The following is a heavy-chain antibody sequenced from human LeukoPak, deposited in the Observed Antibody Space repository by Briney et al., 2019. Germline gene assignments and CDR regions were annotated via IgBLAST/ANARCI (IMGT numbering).Heavy chain of an antibody. CDR3: AKDRSHDSKWGDYFDY. CDR1: GFTFNEYA. D-gene: IGHD3-22*01. Sequence: AGGSLRLSCAASGFTFNEYAMHWVRQAPGKGLEWVSSISWNSDSIAYADSVKGRFTISRDNAKNSLYLQMNSLRAEDTAVYYCAKDRSHDSKWGDYFDYWGQGTLVTVSS. J-gene: IGHJ4*02. V-gene: IGHV3-9*01. CDR2: ISWNSDSI.